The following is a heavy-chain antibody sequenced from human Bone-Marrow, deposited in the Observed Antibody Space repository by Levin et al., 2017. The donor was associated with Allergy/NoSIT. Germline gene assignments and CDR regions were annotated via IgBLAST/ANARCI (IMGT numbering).Heavy chain of an antibody. Sequence: GGSLRLSCAASGFTFNSYSMNWVRQAPGKGLEWVSSITSFSSYIYYADSVKGRFTISRDNAKNSLLLQMTGLRAEDTAVYYCVRGKGLAGVADYYNNGLDVWGQGTTVTVSS. CDR3: VRGKGLAGVADYYNNGLDV. CDR2: ITSFSSYI. J-gene: IGHJ6*02. V-gene: IGHV3-21*01. CDR1: GFTFNSYS. D-gene: IGHD1-26*01.